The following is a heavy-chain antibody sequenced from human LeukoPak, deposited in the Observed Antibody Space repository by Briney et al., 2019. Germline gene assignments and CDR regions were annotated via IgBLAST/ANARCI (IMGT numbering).Heavy chain of an antibody. CDR3: ARNSPFLYYYDSSGPLSRYYFDY. Sequence: SGGSLRLSCAASGFTFSSYAMSWVRQAPGKGLEWVSAISGSGGSTYYADSVKGRFTISRDNAKNSLYLQMNSLRAEDTAVYYCARNSPFLYYYDSSGPLSRYYFDYWGQGTLVTVSS. J-gene: IGHJ4*02. CDR2: ISGSGGST. CDR1: GFTFSSYA. D-gene: IGHD3-22*01. V-gene: IGHV3-23*01.